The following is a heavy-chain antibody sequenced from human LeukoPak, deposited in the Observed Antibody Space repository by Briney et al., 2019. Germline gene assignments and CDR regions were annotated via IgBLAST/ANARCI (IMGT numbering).Heavy chain of an antibody. V-gene: IGHV3-30*18. J-gene: IGHJ4*02. D-gene: IGHD4-17*01. CDR3: AKDVYGDYGGLDY. CDR1: GFTFSSYG. Sequence: PGGSLRLSCAASGFTFSSYGMHWVRQTPGKGLEWVAVISYDGSNKYYADSVKGRFTISRDNSKNTLYLQMNSLRTEDTAVYHCAKDVYGDYGGLDYWGQGTLVTVSS. CDR2: ISYDGSNK.